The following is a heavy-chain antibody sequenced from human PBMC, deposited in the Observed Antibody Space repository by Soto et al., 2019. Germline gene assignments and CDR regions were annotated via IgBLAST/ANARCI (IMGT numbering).Heavy chain of an antibody. Sequence: PSETLSLTCTVSGGSISSYYWSWIRQPPGKGLEWIGYIYYSGSTNYNPSLKSRVTISVDTSKNQFSLKLSSVTAADTAVYYCARSPGTWIQSYYYYGMDVWGQGTTVTVS. CDR1: GGSISSYY. CDR3: ARSPGTWIQSYYYYGMDV. J-gene: IGHJ6*02. D-gene: IGHD5-18*01. CDR2: IYYSGST. V-gene: IGHV4-59*01.